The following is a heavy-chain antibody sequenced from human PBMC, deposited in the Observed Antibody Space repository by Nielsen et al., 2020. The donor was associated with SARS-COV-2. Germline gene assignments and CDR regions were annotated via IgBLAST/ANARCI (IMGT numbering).Heavy chain of an antibody. J-gene: IGHJ2*01. CDR1: GGSISSGGYY. CDR2: IYYSGST. Sequence: SETLSLTCTVSGGSISSGGYYWSWIRQHPGKGLEWIGYIYYSGSTYYNPSLKSRVTISVDTSKNQFSLKLSSVTAADTAVYYCARVGAAAGHWHFDLWGRGTLVTVSS. CDR3: ARVGAAAGHWHFDL. V-gene: IGHV4-31*03. D-gene: IGHD6-13*01.